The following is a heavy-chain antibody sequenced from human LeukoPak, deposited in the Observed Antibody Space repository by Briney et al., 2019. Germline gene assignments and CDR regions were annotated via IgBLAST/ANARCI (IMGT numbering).Heavy chain of an antibody. CDR2: IIPIFDTS. V-gene: IGHV1-69*06. D-gene: IGHD5-12*01. J-gene: IGHJ5*02. Sequence: SVKVSCKASGGTFSTYEIHWVRQAPGQGLEWMGGIIPIFDTSNYAPKFQGRVTITADKSTSTAYMELTSLTSEDTAVYYCARRNSGYDFANWLDPWGQGTLVTVSS. CDR1: GGTFSTYE. CDR3: ARRNSGYDFANWLDP.